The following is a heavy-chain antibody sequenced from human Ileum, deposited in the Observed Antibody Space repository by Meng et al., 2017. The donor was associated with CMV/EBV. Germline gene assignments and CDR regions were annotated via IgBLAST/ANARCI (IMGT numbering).Heavy chain of an antibody. CDR2: IYADDTRT. CDR3: AKDDNDYTGEAGS. D-gene: IGHD4-11*01. J-gene: IGHJ5*02. V-gene: IGHV3-23*03. Sequence: GESLKISCAASGFRFSSNAMSWVRQAPGKGLEWVSVIYADDTRTYYADSVKGRFTISRDYSKSTLFLQMNSLRVEDTAVYYCAKDDNDYTGEAGSWGQGTLVTVSS. CDR1: GFRFSSNA.